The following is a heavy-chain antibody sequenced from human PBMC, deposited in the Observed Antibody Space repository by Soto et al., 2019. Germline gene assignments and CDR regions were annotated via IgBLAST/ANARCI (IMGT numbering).Heavy chain of an antibody. CDR1: GFTFDDYA. J-gene: IGHJ2*01. Sequence: EVPLVESGGGLVQPGRSLRLSCAASGFTFDDYAMHWVRQAPGKGLEWVSGISWNSGSIGYADSVKGRFTISRDNAKNSLYLQMNSLRAEDTALYYCAKDVPAGYYDSSGNAPYWYFDLWGRGTLVTVSS. D-gene: IGHD3-22*01. CDR3: AKDVPAGYYDSSGNAPYWYFDL. V-gene: IGHV3-9*01. CDR2: ISWNSGSI.